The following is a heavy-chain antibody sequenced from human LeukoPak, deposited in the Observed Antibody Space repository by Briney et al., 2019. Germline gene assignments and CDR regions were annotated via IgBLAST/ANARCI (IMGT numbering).Heavy chain of an antibody. J-gene: IGHJ4*02. Sequence: GGSLRLSCAASGFTFSSYAMSWVRQAPGKGLEWVSAISGSGGSTYYADSVKGRFTISRDNSKNTLYLQMNGLRAEDTAVYYCAKSLDYYDSSGYYYRYWGQGTLVTVSS. CDR1: GFTFSSYA. V-gene: IGHV3-23*01. CDR2: ISGSGGST. D-gene: IGHD3-22*01. CDR3: AKSLDYYDSSGYYYRY.